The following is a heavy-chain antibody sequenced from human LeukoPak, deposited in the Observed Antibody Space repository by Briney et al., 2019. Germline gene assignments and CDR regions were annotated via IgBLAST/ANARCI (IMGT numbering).Heavy chain of an antibody. Sequence: SETLSLTCTVSGGSITGYHWSWIRQPPGKGLEWIGYIYSSETTNYKPSLKSRVTISADTSKNQISLKLTSVTAADTAIYYCARMNDFHIWGQGTMVTVSS. CDR3: ARMNDFHI. J-gene: IGHJ3*02. V-gene: IGHV4-4*08. CDR2: IYSSETT. CDR1: GGSITGYH.